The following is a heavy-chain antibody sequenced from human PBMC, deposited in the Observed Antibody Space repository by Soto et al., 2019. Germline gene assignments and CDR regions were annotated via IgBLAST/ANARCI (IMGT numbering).Heavy chain of an antibody. Sequence: KPGGSLRLSCAASGFTFTRYSMNWVRQAPGKGLEWVSSISSTTNYIYYGDSMKGRFTISRDNAKNSLYLEMNSLRAEDTAVYYCARESEDLTSNFDYRGQGTLVTVSS. CDR1: GFTFTRYS. CDR2: ISSTTNYI. V-gene: IGHV3-21*06. J-gene: IGHJ4*02. CDR3: ARESEDLTSNFDY.